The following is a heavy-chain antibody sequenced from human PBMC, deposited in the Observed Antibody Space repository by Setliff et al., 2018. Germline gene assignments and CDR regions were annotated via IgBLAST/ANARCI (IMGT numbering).Heavy chain of an antibody. CDR3: ARSYGSGSYHYYYGMDV. J-gene: IGHJ6*02. V-gene: IGHV3-20*04. D-gene: IGHD3-10*01. CDR1: GFTFDDYG. CDR2: INWNGGST. Sequence: GGSLRLSCAASGFTFDDYGMSWVRQAPGKGLEWVSGINWNGGSTGYADSVKGRFTISRDNAKNSLYLQMNSPRAEDTALYYCARSYGSGSYHYYYGMDVWGQGTTVTVSS.